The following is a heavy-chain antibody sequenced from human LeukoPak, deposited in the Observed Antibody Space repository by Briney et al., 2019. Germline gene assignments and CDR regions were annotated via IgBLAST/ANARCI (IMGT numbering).Heavy chain of an antibody. CDR1: AGSVSSGRYY. J-gene: IGHJ6*04. D-gene: IGHD3-10*01. CDR2: IYFSGST. Sequence: PSQTLSLTCTVAAGSVSSGRYYWGWIRQPPGKGLEWIAHIYFSGSTNYNPSLKRRVTISVDTSKNQFSLKLSSVTAADTAVYYCARTPIWFGERWYYYGMDVWGKGTTVTVSS. V-gene: IGHV4-61*01. CDR3: ARTPIWFGERWYYYGMDV.